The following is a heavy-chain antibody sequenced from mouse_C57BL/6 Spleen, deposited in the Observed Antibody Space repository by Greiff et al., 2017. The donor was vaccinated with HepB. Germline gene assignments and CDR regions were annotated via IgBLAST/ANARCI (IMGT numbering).Heavy chain of an antibody. Sequence: QVQLQQSGAELVRPGASVTLSCKASGYTFTDYEMHWVKQTPVHGLEWIGAIDPETGGTAYNQKFKGKAILTADKSSSTAYMELRSLTSEDSAVYYCTRGYGSPLYWYFDVWGTGTTVTVSS. CDR1: GYTFTDYE. D-gene: IGHD1-1*01. CDR3: TRGYGSPLYWYFDV. CDR2: IDPETGGT. V-gene: IGHV1-15*01. J-gene: IGHJ1*03.